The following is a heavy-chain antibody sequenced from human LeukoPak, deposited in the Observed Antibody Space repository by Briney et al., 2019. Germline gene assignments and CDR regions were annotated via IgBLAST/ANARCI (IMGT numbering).Heavy chain of an antibody. CDR1: GFTFSSYA. Sequence: GGSLRLSCAASGFTFSSYAMYWVRQAPGKGLEGVSGIFGSGGSTHYADSVKGRFTISRDNSKNTVYLQMNSLRADDTAVYYCAKTTTGYSSGRFPGWPVDYWGQGTLVTVSS. CDR3: AKTTTGYSSGRFPGWPVDY. V-gene: IGHV3-23*01. J-gene: IGHJ4*02. CDR2: IFGSGGST. D-gene: IGHD6-19*01.